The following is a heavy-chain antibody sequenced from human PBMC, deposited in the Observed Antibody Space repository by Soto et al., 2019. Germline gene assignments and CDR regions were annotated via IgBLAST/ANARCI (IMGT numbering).Heavy chain of an antibody. Sequence: PVGSLRLSCAASGFTFSSYAMHWVRQAPGTGLEWVAVISYEGSNKYYADSVKGRFTISRDNSKNTLYLQMNSLRTEDTAVYYCAIVLGGMAPVTLDYWGQRAMVTVSS. CDR2: ISYEGSNK. J-gene: IGHJ4*02. CDR1: GFTFSSYA. D-gene: IGHD2-21*01. CDR3: AIVLGGMAPVTLDY. V-gene: IGHV3-30-3*01.